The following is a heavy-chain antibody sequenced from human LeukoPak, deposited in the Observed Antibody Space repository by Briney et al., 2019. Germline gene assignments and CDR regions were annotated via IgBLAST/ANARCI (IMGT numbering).Heavy chain of an antibody. V-gene: IGHV3-43*02. CDR1: GLPIADFA. CDR2: ISGDGVST. Sequence: GGSLRLSCVASGLPIADFAMHWVRQAPGKGLEWVSFISGDGVSTFYTDSVRGRFSISRDNTKNSLYLEMNSLRTEDTAMYYCAKESGKFDYWGQGTPVAVSS. CDR3: AKESGKFDY. J-gene: IGHJ4*02.